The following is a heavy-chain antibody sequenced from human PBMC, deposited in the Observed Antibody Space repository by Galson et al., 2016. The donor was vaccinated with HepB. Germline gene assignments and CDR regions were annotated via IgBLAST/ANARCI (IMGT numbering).Heavy chain of an antibody. CDR3: ARGETGTTLD. CDR1: GFTFYTFA. V-gene: IGHV3-30-3*01. Sequence: SLRLSCAASGFTFYTFAMHWVRQSPGKGPECVAVISFDGNNKYYADSVRGRFSISRDNPRNTLYLQMNRLTAEDTAVYYCARGETGTTLDWGQGSLVTVSS. D-gene: IGHD1-7*01. CDR2: ISFDGNNK. J-gene: IGHJ4*02.